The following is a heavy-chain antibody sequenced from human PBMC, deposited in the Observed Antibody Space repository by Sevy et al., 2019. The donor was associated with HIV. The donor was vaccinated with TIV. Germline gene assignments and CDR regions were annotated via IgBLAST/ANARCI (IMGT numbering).Heavy chain of an antibody. J-gene: IGHJ5*02. CDR3: ARDHSRSYYDSWFDP. D-gene: IGHD1-26*01. Sequence: SETLSLTCTVSGGSVSSDNYYWSWIRQPPGKGLEWIGNIYYSGSTNYNPSLKSRVTISVDTSKNQFSLKLSSVTAADTAVYYYARDHSRSYYDSWFDPWGQGTLVTVSS. CDR1: GGSVSSDNYY. CDR2: IYYSGST. V-gene: IGHV4-61*01.